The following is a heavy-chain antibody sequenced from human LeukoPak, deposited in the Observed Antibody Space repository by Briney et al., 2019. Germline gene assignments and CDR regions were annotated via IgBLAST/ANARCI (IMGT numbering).Heavy chain of an antibody. CDR1: GYTFTVYY. J-gene: IGHJ3*02. V-gene: IGHV1-2*06. CDR2: INPNSGGA. CDR3: ARGPRLDSSGWYYGAFDI. D-gene: IGHD6-19*01. Sequence: ASVKVSCKASGYTFTVYYIHWVRQAPGQGLEWMGRINPNSGGADYAQKFQGRVSMTRDTSISIAYMELSSLRSDDTAVYYCARGPRLDSSGWYYGAFDIWGQGTMVTVS.